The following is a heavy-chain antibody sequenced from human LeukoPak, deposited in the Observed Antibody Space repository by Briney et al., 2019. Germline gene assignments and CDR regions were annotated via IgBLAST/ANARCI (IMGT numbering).Heavy chain of an antibody. CDR1: GFTVSSNS. D-gene: IGHD4/OR15-4a*01. Sequence: EGSLRLSYTVSGFTVSSNSMSWVRQAPGKGLEWVSFIYSDNTHYSDSVKGRFTISRDNSKNTLYLQMNSLRAEDTAVYYCARRAGAYSHPYDYWGQGTLVTVSS. J-gene: IGHJ4*02. CDR3: ARRAGAYSHPYDY. V-gene: IGHV3-53*01. CDR2: IYSDNT.